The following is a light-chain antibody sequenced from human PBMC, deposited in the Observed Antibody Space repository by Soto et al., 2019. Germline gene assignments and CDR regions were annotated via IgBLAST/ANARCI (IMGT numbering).Light chain of an antibody. J-gene: IGKJ4*01. V-gene: IGKV3-15*01. CDR3: QHSDIWPLT. CDR2: GAS. CDR1: QSISYT. Sequence: PQSPSTLTLSPGERATLSCRARQSISYTLAWYPTQPGKAPRLLIYGASTRATGIPARFSVSGSGTEGTLPISSLPSEDVEVDVGQHSDIWPLTCGGGTKVDIK.